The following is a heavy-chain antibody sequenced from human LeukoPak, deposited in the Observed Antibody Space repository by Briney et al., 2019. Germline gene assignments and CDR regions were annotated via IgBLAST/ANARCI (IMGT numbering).Heavy chain of an antibody. Sequence: SETLSLTCTVSGGSISSSSYYWRWIRQPPGKGLEGIVTIYYSGRTYYNSSLKSRVTISVDPSQNQFSLTMSSVTAADTAVSYCVRHLGPARTHTHFDSCGQGTLVPVSS. CDR1: GGSISSSSYY. J-gene: IGHJ4*02. V-gene: IGHV4-39*01. CDR3: VRHLGPARTHTHFDS. D-gene: IGHD6-6*01. CDR2: IYYSGRT.